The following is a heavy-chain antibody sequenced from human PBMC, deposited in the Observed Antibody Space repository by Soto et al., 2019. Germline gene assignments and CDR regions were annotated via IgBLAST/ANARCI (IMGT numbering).Heavy chain of an antibody. D-gene: IGHD5-18*01. CDR2: IIPILGTA. CDR1: GGTFSSYA. CDR3: ARESTAMANYYYGMDV. Sequence: ASVKVSCKASGGTFSSYAISWVRQAHGQGLEWMGGIIPILGTANYAQKFQGRVTITADESTSTAYMELSSLRSEDTAVYYCARESTAMANYYYGMDVWGQGTTVTVSS. J-gene: IGHJ6*02. V-gene: IGHV1-69*13.